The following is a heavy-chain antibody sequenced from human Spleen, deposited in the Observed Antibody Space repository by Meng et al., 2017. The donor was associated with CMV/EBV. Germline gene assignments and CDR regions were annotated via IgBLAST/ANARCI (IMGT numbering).Heavy chain of an antibody. J-gene: IGHJ4*02. CDR3: AREWLGSGALPDY. Sequence: GGSLRLSCAASGFTFRDYYMHWVRQVPGRGLVWVSRINRDETSVTYADSVRGRFTISRDNAKNILYLQMNSLRADDTAVYYCAREWLGSGALPDYWGRGALVTVSS. CDR1: GFTFRDYY. CDR2: INRDETSV. D-gene: IGHD2-15*01. V-gene: IGHV3-74*01.